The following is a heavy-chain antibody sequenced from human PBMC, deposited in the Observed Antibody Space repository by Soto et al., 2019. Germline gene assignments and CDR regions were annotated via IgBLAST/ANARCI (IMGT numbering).Heavy chain of an antibody. D-gene: IGHD2-15*01. J-gene: IGHJ3*02. V-gene: IGHV1-69*02. Sequence: ASVKVSCKASGGTFSSYTISWVRQAPGQGLEWMGRIIPILGIANYAQKFQGRVTITADKSTSTAYMELSSLRSEDTAVYYCASARDCSGGSCYSFNDAFDIWGQGTMVTVS. CDR1: GGTFSSYT. CDR2: IIPILGIA. CDR3: ASARDCSGGSCYSFNDAFDI.